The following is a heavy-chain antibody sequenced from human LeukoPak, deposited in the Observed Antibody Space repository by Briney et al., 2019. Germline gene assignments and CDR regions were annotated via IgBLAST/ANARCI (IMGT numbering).Heavy chain of an antibody. Sequence: SVNDSCMCSGYTFTGYYMHWVRQAPGQGLEWMGWINPNSGGTNYAQKFQGRVTMTRDTSISTAYMELSRLRSDDTAVYYCARGRLIDWGQGTLVSVPS. D-gene: IGHD3-22*01. CDR1: GYTFTGYY. CDR2: INPNSGGT. CDR3: ARGRLID. J-gene: IGHJ4*02. V-gene: IGHV1-2*02.